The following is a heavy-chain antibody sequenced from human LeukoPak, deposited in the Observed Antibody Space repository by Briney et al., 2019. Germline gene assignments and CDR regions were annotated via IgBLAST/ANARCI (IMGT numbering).Heavy chain of an antibody. V-gene: IGHV3-11*04. Sequence: PGGSLRLSCAASGFTFRDSYMTWIRLAPGKGLEWVSYISNSGSSIYYADSVKGRFTTSRDNAKSSLYLQMNSLRAEDTAVYYCGRGHWGLDYWGQGALVTVSS. CDR3: GRGHWGLDY. D-gene: IGHD7-27*01. CDR2: ISNSGSSI. CDR1: GFTFRDSY. J-gene: IGHJ4*02.